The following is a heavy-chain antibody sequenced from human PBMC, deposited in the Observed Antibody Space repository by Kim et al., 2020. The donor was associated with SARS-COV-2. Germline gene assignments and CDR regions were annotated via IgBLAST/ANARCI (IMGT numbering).Heavy chain of an antibody. CDR2: VYSTGST. CDR3: ARQTSLYDFDY. CDR1: GGSINGYY. J-gene: IGHJ4*02. Sequence: SETLSLTCIVSGGSINGYYWTWIRQAPGRGLEWIGYVYSTGSTNYNPSLESRLSISLDTSKQQFSLRLTSVTASDTAVYFCARQTSLYDFDYWGQGTLVT. V-gene: IGHV4-59*08. D-gene: IGHD3-3*01.